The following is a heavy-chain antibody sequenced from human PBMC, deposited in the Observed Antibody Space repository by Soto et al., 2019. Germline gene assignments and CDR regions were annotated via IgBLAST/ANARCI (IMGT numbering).Heavy chain of an antibody. J-gene: IGHJ6*02. Sequence: QVQLVQSGAEVKKPGSSVKVSCKASGGTFSSYAISWVRQAPGQGLEWMGGIIPIFGTANYAQKFQGRVMITADESTSTAYMGLSSLRSEDTAVYYCARHPRQNYYYGMDVWGQGTTVTVSS. CDR3: ARHPRQNYYYGMDV. CDR1: GGTFSSYA. V-gene: IGHV1-69*12. CDR2: IIPIFGTA.